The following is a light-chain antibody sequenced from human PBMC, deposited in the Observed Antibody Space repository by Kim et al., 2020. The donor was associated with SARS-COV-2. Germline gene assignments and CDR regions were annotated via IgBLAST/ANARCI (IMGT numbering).Light chain of an antibody. J-gene: IGKJ4*01. CDR2: AAS. CDR1: QGISSY. V-gene: IGKV1-9*01. CDR3: QQLNSYPRT. Sequence: ASVGERVTITCRASQGISSYLAWYQQKPGKAPNLLIYAASTLQSGVPSRFSGRGSGTEFTLTISSLQPEDFATYYCQQLNSYPRTFGGGTKVDIK.